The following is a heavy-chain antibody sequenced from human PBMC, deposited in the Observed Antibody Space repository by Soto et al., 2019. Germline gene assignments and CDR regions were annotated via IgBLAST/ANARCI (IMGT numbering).Heavy chain of an antibody. J-gene: IGHJ4*02. D-gene: IGHD2-8*01. Sequence: GASVKVSCKTSGYTFNNFGISWVRQAPGQGFEWMGWISDYSGDRKVAQEFQDRVTLTTDTATSTAYMELRSLRSHDTAVYYCVRDLEYDILIGYRGPPNFDNWGQGTLVTVSS. CDR3: VRDLEYDILIGYRGPPNFDN. V-gene: IGHV1-18*01. CDR1: GYTFNNFG. CDR2: ISDYSGDR.